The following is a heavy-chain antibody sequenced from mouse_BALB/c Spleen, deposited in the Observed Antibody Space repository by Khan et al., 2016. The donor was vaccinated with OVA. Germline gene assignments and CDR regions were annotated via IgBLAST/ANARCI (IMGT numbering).Heavy chain of an antibody. CDR1: GYTFTSYT. CDR3: VRSGAYYRYDGYFDV. CDR2: INPSNTYT. Sequence: QVQLQQSGAELARPGASVKMSCKASGYTFTSYTMHWVKQRPGQGLEWIGYINPSNTYTNYNQKFKDKATLPADKSSNTAYMQLSSLTSEDSAVYYCVRSGAYYRYDGYFDVWGAGTTVTVSS. J-gene: IGHJ1*01. D-gene: IGHD2-14*01. V-gene: IGHV1-4*01.